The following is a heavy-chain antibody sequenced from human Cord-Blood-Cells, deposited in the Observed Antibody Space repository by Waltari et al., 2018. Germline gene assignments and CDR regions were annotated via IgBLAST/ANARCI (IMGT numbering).Heavy chain of an antibody. V-gene: IGHV3-9*01. CDR2: ISWNSGSI. CDR3: AKRYDFWSGLGD. Sequence: EVQLVESGGGLVQPGRSLRLSCAASGFTFDDYPMHWVRQAPGKGLEWVSGISWNSGSIGYADSVKGRFTISRDNAKNSLYLQMNSLRAEDTALYYCAKRYDFWSGLGDWGQGTLVTVSS. D-gene: IGHD3-3*01. J-gene: IGHJ4*02. CDR1: GFTFDDYP.